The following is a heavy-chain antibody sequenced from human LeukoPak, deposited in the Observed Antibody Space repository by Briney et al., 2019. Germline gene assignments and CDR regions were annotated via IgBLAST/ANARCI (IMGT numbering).Heavy chain of an antibody. Sequence: QPGGSLRLSCAASGFTFSSYGMHWVRQAPGKGLEWVAFIRYDGSNKYYADSVKGRFTISRDNSKNTLYLQMNSLRAEDTAVYYCAKVLPGASGYYYYYMDVWGKGTTVTVSS. D-gene: IGHD1-26*01. J-gene: IGHJ6*03. CDR2: IRYDGSNK. CDR3: AKVLPGASGYYYYYMDV. CDR1: GFTFSSYG. V-gene: IGHV3-30*02.